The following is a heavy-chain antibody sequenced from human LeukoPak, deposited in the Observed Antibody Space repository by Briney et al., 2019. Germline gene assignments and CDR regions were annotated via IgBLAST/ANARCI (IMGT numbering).Heavy chain of an antibody. D-gene: IGHD1-26*01. J-gene: IGHJ6*03. V-gene: IGHV3-7*01. CDR3: ARALKDLRRRIGGTTTFEYYYYMDV. CDR1: GFTFSSYE. Sequence: PGGSLRLSCAASGFTFSSYEMNWVRQAPGKGLEWVANIKQDGSEKYYVDSVKGRFTISRDNGKNSLYLQMNSLRAEDTAVYYCARALKDLRRRIGGTTTFEYYYYMDVWGKGTTVIISS. CDR2: IKQDGSEK.